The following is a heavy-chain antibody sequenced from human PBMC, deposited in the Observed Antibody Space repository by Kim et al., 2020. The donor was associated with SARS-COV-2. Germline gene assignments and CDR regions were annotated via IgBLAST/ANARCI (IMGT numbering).Heavy chain of an antibody. Sequence: ASVKVSCKASGYTFTSYYMHWVRQAPGQGLEWMGIINPSGGSTSYAQKFQGRVTMSRDTSTSTVYMELSSLRSEDTAVYYCARDKKLRNPGQQLILYYGMDVWGQGTTVTVSS. CDR3: ARDKKLRNPGQQLILYYGMDV. CDR2: INPSGGST. CDR1: GYTFTSYY. D-gene: IGHD6-13*01. J-gene: IGHJ6*02. V-gene: IGHV1-46*01.